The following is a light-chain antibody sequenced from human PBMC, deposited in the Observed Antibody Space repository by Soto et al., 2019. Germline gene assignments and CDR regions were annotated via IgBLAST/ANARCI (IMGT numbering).Light chain of an antibody. CDR3: QQRSNWPSIT. CDR1: QSVSSN. V-gene: IGKV3-11*01. CDR2: DAS. Sequence: EIVMTQSPATLSVSPGERSTLSCMASQSVSSNLAWYQQKPGQAPRLLIYDASNRATGIPARFSGSGSGTDFTLTISSLEPEDFAVYYCQQRSNWPSITFGQGTRLEIK. J-gene: IGKJ5*01.